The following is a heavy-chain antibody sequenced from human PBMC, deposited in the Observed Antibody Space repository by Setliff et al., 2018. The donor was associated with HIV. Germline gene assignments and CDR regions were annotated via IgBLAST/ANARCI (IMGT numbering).Heavy chain of an antibody. CDR3: ARGQGPVDY. V-gene: IGHV1-2*06. Sequence: GASVMVSCKTSGYIFTHYYTHWVRQAPGQGLEWMGRISPNYGGTHYPQKFQGRVTLTSDTSISTAYMELSGLTSDDTAVYYCARGQGPVDYWGQGTLVTVSS. CDR2: ISPNYGGT. J-gene: IGHJ4*02. CDR1: GYIFTHYY.